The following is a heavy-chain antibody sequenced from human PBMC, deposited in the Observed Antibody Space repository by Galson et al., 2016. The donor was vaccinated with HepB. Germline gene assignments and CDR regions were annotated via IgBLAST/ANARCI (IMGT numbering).Heavy chain of an antibody. CDR1: GFTFDDYA. D-gene: IGHD6-6*01. CDR3: AKEMGPIYSSYSPYYNYGMDV. J-gene: IGHJ6*02. Sequence: SLRLSCAASGFTFDDYAMHWVRQAPGKGLEWVSVISWNSGSIGYADSVKGRFTISRDNAKNSLYLQMNSLRAEDTALYYCAKEMGPIYSSYSPYYNYGMDVWGQGTTVTVSS. CDR2: ISWNSGSI. V-gene: IGHV3-9*01.